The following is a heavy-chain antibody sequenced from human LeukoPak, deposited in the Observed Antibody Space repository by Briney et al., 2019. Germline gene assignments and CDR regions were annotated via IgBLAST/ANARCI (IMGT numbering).Heavy chain of an antibody. CDR2: ISSSSSTI. V-gene: IGHV3-48*02. CDR3: ARGLHEYGSGSYLATLFGY. Sequence: GGSLRLSCAASGFTFSSYSMNWVRQAPGKGLEWVSYISSSSSTIYYADSVKGRFTISRDDAKNSLYLQMNSLRDEDTAVYYCARGLHEYGSGSYLATLFGYWGQGTLVTVSS. D-gene: IGHD3-10*01. J-gene: IGHJ4*02. CDR1: GFTFSSYS.